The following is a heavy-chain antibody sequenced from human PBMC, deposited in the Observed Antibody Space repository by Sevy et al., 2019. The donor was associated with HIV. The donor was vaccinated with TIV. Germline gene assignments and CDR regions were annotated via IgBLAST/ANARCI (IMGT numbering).Heavy chain of an antibody. CDR2: ISFDGTQK. V-gene: IGHV3-30*18. Sequence: GGSLRLSCTASRFTFSNYGMHWVRQAPGKGLEWVVTISFDGTQKHFADSVKGRFTISRDNSKATLYLQMNSLRPDDTALYYCAKGRHTSGWYGSFDYWGQGTLVTVSS. J-gene: IGHJ4*02. D-gene: IGHD6-19*01. CDR3: AKGRHTSGWYGSFDY. CDR1: RFTFSNYG.